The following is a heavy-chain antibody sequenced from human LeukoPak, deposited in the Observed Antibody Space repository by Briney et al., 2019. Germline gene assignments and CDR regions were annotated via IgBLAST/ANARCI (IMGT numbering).Heavy chain of an antibody. D-gene: IGHD6-13*01. Sequence: GESLKISCKGSGYSFTSYWICWVRQMPGKGLEWMGIIYPGDSDIRYSPSFQGQVTISADKSISTAYLQWSSLKASDTAMYYCARRPYSSSWYYFDYWGQGTLVTVSS. CDR2: IYPGDSDI. J-gene: IGHJ4*02. CDR3: ARRPYSSSWYYFDY. CDR1: GYSFTSYW. V-gene: IGHV5-51*01.